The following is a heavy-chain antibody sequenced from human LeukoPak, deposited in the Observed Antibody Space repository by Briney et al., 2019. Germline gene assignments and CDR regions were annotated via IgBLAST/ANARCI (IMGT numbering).Heavy chain of an antibody. D-gene: IGHD3-16*01. CDR1: GFTFSSYA. V-gene: IGHV3-23*01. CDR2: ISDSCGCT. Sequence: RTGGSLRLFCTASGFTFSSYAMSWVRQATGKGLECVSAISDSCGCTCYVDSAQGRFTLSSNNSKNTLYLQINSLRAQVTAGYYCAKEDRYYDYVWGSTDAFDIWGQGTMVTVSS. J-gene: IGHJ3*02. CDR3: AKEDRYYDYVWGSTDAFDI.